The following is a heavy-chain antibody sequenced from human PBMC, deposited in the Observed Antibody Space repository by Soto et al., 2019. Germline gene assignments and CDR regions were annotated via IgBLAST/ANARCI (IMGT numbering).Heavy chain of an antibody. CDR2: ISGSGGST. D-gene: IGHD3-10*01. CDR1: GFTFSSYA. CDR3: AKDEGSGSYYAHSPIDY. Sequence: GGSLRLSCAASGFTFSSYAMSWVRQAPGKGLEWVSAISGSGGSTYYADSVKGRFTIARDNSKNTLYLQMNSLRAEDTAVYYCAKDEGSGSYYAHSPIDYWGQGTLVTVSS. V-gene: IGHV3-23*01. J-gene: IGHJ4*02.